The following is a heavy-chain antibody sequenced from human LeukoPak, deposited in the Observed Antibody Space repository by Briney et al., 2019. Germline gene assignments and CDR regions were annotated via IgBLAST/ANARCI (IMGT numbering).Heavy chain of an antibody. D-gene: IGHD3-16*01. CDR2: INKDGGEK. CDR1: GFTFSSYW. CDR3: ARGGGLDV. J-gene: IGHJ6*02. Sequence: PGGSLRLSCAASGFTFSSYWMSWVRQAPGKGLDWVANINKDGGEKYYVACVKGRFNISRDNAKNSLYLQMSNLRAEDTAVYFCARGGGLDVWGQGATVTVSS. V-gene: IGHV3-7*03.